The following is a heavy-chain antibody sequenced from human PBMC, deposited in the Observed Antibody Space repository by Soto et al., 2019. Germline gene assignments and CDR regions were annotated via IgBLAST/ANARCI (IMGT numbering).Heavy chain of an antibody. V-gene: IGHV3-23*01. CDR3: AKSSPIVVVPAAMRLYYYYYMDV. CDR1: GFTFSSYA. CDR2: ISGSGGST. D-gene: IGHD2-2*01. J-gene: IGHJ6*03. Sequence: GGSLRLSCAASGFTFSSYAMSWVRQAPGKGLEWVSAISGSGGSTYYADSVKGRFTISRDNSKNTLYLQMNSLRAEDTAVYYCAKSSPIVVVPAAMRLYYYYYMDVWGKGTTVTVSS.